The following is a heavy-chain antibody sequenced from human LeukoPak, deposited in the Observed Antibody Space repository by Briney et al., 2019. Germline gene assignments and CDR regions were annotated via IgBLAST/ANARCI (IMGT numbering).Heavy chain of an antibody. J-gene: IGHJ4*02. CDR1: GYTFTSYY. CDR3: ARDREDRYYYGSGRLFDY. V-gene: IGHV1-46*01. D-gene: IGHD3-10*01. CDR2: INPSGGST. Sequence: ASVKVSCKASGYTFTSYYMHWVRQVPGQGLEWMGIINPSGGSTSYAQKFQGRVTMTRDTSTSTVYMELSSLRSEDTAVYYCARDREDRYYYGSGRLFDYWGRGTLVTVSS.